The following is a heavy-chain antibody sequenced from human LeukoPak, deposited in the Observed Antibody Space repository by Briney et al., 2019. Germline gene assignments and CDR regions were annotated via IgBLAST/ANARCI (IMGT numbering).Heavy chain of an antibody. Sequence: GSLRLSCAASGFTFSSYWMHWVRQPPGKGLEWMGEIYHSGSTNYNPSLKSRVTISVDKSKNQFSLKLSSVTAADTAVYYCARKQQWLIQDYWGQGTLVTVSS. CDR2: IYHSGST. V-gene: IGHV4-4*02. CDR3: ARKQQWLIQDY. CDR1: GFTFSSYW. J-gene: IGHJ4*02. D-gene: IGHD6-19*01.